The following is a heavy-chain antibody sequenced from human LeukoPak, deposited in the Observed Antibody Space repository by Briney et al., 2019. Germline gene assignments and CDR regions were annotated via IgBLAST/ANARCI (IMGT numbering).Heavy chain of an antibody. D-gene: IGHD3-9*01. J-gene: IGHJ4*02. CDR2: LKEDGTYT. CDR3: ARDFDMGITPGDDFDF. Sequence: GGSLRLSCAASGFSFSKYWMHWVRQTPGEGLVWVARLKEDGTYTSYADSVKGRFTISRGNARNTVFLQMNSLRAEDTAVYYCARDFDMGITPGDDFDFWGQGTLVTVSS. CDR1: GFSFSKYW. V-gene: IGHV3-74*01.